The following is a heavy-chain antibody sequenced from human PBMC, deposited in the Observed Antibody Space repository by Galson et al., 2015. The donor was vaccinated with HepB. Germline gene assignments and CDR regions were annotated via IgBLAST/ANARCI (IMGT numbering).Heavy chain of an antibody. J-gene: IGHJ6*03. CDR2: INHSGST. CDR1: GGSFSGYY. D-gene: IGHD3-3*01. CDR3: ARVYLTIFGVVIYPIYMDV. Sequence: ETLSLTCAVYGGSFSGYYWSWIRQPPGKGLEWIGEINHSGSTNYNPSLKSRVTISVDTSKNQFSLKLSSVTAADTAVYYCARVYLTIFGVVIYPIYMDVWGKGTTVTVSS. V-gene: IGHV4-34*01.